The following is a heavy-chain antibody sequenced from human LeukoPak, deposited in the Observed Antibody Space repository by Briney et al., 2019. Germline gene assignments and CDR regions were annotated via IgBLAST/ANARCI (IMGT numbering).Heavy chain of an antibody. Sequence: SETLSLTCTVSGGSISSSSYYWGWIRQPPGKGLEWIGSIYYSGSTYYNPSLKSRVTISVDTSKNQFSLKLSSVTAADTAVYYCARVHVVVTAMTNLWYYYYGMDVWGQGTTVTVSS. CDR1: GGSISSSSYY. CDR3: ARVHVVVTAMTNLWYYYYGMDV. CDR2: IYYSGST. J-gene: IGHJ6*02. D-gene: IGHD2-21*02. V-gene: IGHV4-39*07.